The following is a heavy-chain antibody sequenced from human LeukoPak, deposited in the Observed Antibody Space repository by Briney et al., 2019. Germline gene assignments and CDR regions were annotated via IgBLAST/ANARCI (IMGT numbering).Heavy chain of an antibody. CDR2: INSDGSST. J-gene: IGHJ4*02. V-gene: IGHV3-74*01. Sequence: GGSLRLSCAASGFTFSSCWMHWVRQAPGKGLVWVSRINSDGSSTTYADSVKGRFTISRDNAKDTLYLQMNSLRVDDTAVYYCATAGQWRFDSWGLGTLVTVSS. CDR1: GFTFSSCW. D-gene: IGHD6-19*01. CDR3: ATAGQWRFDS.